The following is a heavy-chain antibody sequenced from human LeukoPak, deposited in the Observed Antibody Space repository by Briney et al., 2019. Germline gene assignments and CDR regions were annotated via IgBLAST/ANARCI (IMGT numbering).Heavy chain of an antibody. CDR2: IYYSGST. V-gene: IGHV4-30-4*08. CDR3: ARDWRDYDFWSGSAYYYYMDV. CDR1: GGSISSGDYY. Sequence: SETLSLTCTGSGGSISSGDYYWSWIRQPPGKGLEWIGYIYYSGSTYYNPSLKSRVTISVDTSKNQFSLKLSSVTAADTAVYYCARDWRDYDFWSGSAYYYYMDVWGKGTTVTVSS. D-gene: IGHD3-3*01. J-gene: IGHJ6*03.